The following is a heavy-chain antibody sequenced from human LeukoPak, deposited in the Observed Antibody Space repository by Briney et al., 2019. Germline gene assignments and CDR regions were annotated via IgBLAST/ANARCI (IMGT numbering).Heavy chain of an antibody. D-gene: IGHD3-22*01. CDR1: GFTFSSYG. CDR2: ISYDGSNK. J-gene: IGHJ4*02. CDR3: VRDKYDISDYYSRPFDS. V-gene: IGHV3-30*03. Sequence: PGRSLRLSCAASGFTFSSYGMHWVRQAPGKGLEWVAVISYDGSNKYYADSVKGRFTISRDNSKNTLYLQMSSLRAEDTAVYYCVRDKYDISDYYSRPFDSWGQGTLVTVSS.